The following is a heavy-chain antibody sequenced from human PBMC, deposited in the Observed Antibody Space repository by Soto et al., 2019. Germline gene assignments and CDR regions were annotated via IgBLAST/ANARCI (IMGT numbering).Heavy chain of an antibody. J-gene: IGHJ4*02. CDR1: GGSISSYRYY. V-gene: IGHV4-39*01. D-gene: IGHD5-18*01. CDR3: ARRGGYSYGLFDY. CDR2: IYYSGST. Sequence: QLQVQESGPGLVKPSETLSLTCTVSGGSISSYRYYWGWIRQPPGKGLEWLGSIYYSGSTYYNPSLKSRVTISVDTSKNQFSLKLNSMTAADTAVYYCARRGGYSYGLFDYWGQGTLVTVSS.